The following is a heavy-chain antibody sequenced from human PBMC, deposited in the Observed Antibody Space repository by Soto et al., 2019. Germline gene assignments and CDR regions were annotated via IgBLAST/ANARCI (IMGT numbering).Heavy chain of an antibody. CDR2: VKSKNDGGTT. V-gene: IGHV3-15*07. D-gene: IGHD3-22*01. CDR1: GFTFSNAW. CDR3: TTDSYITSIIVRFDY. Sequence: PGGSLRLSCAASGFTFSNAWINWVRQAPGKGLEWVGRVKSKNDGGTTDFAAPVKGRFAISRDDSKSMVYLEMNSLQTEDTAIYYCTTDSYITSIIVRFDYWGHETLVTVPQ. J-gene: IGHJ4*01.